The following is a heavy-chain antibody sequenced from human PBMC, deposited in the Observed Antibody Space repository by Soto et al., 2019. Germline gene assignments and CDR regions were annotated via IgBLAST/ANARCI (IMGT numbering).Heavy chain of an antibody. D-gene: IGHD3-3*01. Sequence: QVQLVESGGGVVQPGRSLRLSCAASGFTSSSYGMHWVRQAPGKGLEWVAVIWYDGSNKYYADSVKGRFTISRDNSKNTLYLQMNSLRAEDTAVYYCAREGDVLRFLEWSNPYYFDYWGQGTLVTVSS. V-gene: IGHV3-33*01. CDR3: AREGDVLRFLEWSNPYYFDY. CDR1: GFTSSSYG. CDR2: IWYDGSNK. J-gene: IGHJ4*02.